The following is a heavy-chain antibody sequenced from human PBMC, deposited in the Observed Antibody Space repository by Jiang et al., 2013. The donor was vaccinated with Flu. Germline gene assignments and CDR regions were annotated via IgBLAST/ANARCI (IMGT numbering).Heavy chain of an antibody. J-gene: IGHJ4*02. CDR2: IYPGDSDT. V-gene: IGHV5-51*03. D-gene: IGHD5-18*01. Sequence: GAEVKKPGESLKISCKGFWIQLYQLLDRLGAQMPGKGLEWMGIIYPGDSDTRYSPSFQGQVTISADKSISTAYLQWSSLKASDTAMYYCASIGYSYGNDYWGQGTLVTVSS. CDR1: IQLYQLL. CDR3: ASIGYSYGNDY.